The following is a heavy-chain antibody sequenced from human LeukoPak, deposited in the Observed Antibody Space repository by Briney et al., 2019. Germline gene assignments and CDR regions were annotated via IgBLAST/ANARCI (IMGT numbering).Heavy chain of an antibody. V-gene: IGHV4-30-4*02. Sequence: SETLSLTCTVAGGSISSGNYYWTFIRQPPGEGLECIGYIFSSGSTYYSPSLKGRVSISLDTSKNQFSLKLSSVTAADTAVYYCARDRGAGVGGLDYYYGMDVWGQGTTVTVSS. D-gene: IGHD3-3*01. CDR1: GGSISSGNYY. CDR3: ARDRGAGVGGLDYYYGMDV. CDR2: IFSSGST. J-gene: IGHJ6*02.